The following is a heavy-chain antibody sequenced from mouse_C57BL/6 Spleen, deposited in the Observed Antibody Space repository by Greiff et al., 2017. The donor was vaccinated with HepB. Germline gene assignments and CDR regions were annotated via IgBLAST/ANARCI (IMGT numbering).Heavy chain of an antibody. CDR3: ARVSYYDYFWYFDV. V-gene: IGHV5-16*01. CDR2: INYDGSST. Sequence: EVQLQESEGGLVQPGSSMKLSCTASGFTFSDYYMAWVRQVPEKGLEWVANINYDGSSTYYLDSLKSRFIISRDNAKNILYLQMSSLKSEDTATYYCARVSYYDYFWYFDVWGTGTTVTVSS. CDR1: GFTFSDYY. J-gene: IGHJ1*03. D-gene: IGHD2-4*01.